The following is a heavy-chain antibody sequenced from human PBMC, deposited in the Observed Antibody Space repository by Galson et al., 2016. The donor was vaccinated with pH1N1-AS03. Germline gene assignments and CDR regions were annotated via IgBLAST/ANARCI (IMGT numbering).Heavy chain of an antibody. V-gene: IGHV3-66*03. J-gene: IGHJ4*02. D-gene: IGHD2-21*01. CDR2: VYRSGNA. CDR1: GFSVATHY. CDR3: ARDIPEYTMGGLDY. Sequence: SLRLSCAASGFSVATHYMTWVRQAPGKGLEWVSVVYRSGNASYTDSVKGRFTMSRDAVKNTVHLQMDNLRVDDTALYYCARDIPEYTMGGLDYWGQGTLVTVSS.